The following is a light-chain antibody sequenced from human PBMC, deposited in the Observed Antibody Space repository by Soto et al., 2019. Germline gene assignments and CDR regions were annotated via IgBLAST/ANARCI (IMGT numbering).Light chain of an antibody. CDR1: QSISSW. V-gene: IGKV1-5*03. CDR3: QQYNSYWT. CDR2: KAS. Sequence: DIQMTQSPSTLSASVGDRVTITCRASQSISSWLAWYQQKPWKAPKLLIYKASSLESGVPSRFSGSGSGTEFTLTISSLQPDDFATYYCQQYNSYWTFGQGTQVEIK. J-gene: IGKJ1*01.